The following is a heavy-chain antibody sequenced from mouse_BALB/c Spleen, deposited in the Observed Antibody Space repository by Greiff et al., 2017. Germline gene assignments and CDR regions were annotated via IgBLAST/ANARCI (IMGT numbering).Heavy chain of an antibody. CDR3: AIDSSYAMDY. CDR2: INPGSGGT. J-gene: IGHJ4*01. V-gene: IGHV1-54*01. CDR1: GYAFTNYL. Sequence: VQLVESGAELVRPGTSVKVSCKASGYAFTNYLIEWVKQRPGQGLEWIGVINPGSGGTNYNEKFKGKATLTADKSSSTAYMQLSSLTSDDSAVYFCAIDSSYAMDYWGQGTSVTVSS.